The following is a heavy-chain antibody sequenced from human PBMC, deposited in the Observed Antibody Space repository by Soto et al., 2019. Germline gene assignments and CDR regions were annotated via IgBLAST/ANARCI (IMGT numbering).Heavy chain of an antibody. Sequence: EVQLLESGGSLVQPGGSLRLSCEASGFSFSDYAMTWVRQAPGKGLEWVSLLGAGGGARNYADSVKGRFTISRDNSKNTVFLFMNSLRPEDTAIYYCARIRSTVTVRSYFDYWGQGTLVTVSS. CDR3: ARIRSTVTVRSYFDY. CDR2: LGAGGGAR. V-gene: IGHV3-23*01. J-gene: IGHJ4*02. CDR1: GFSFSDYA. D-gene: IGHD2-21*02.